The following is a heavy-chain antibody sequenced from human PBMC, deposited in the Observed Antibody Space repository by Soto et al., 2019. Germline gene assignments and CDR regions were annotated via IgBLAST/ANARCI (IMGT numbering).Heavy chain of an antibody. J-gene: IGHJ6*03. Sequence: QVQLQESGPGLVKPSETLSLTCTVSGGSISSYYWSWIRQPPGKGLEWIGYIYYSGSTNYNPSLKSRVTISVDTSKNQFSLKLSSVTAADTAVYYCARVDIVVVPAAKQAYYYYYMDVWGKGTTVTVSS. V-gene: IGHV4-59*01. CDR3: ARVDIVVVPAAKQAYYYYYMDV. CDR1: GGSISSYY. D-gene: IGHD2-2*01. CDR2: IYYSGST.